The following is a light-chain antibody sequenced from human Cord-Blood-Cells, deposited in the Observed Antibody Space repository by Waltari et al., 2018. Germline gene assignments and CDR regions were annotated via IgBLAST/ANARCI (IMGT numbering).Light chain of an antibody. CDR1: QSVSSY. Sequence: IVLTQSPAPLSLSSGERATLSCRASQSVSSYLAWYQQKPGQAPRLLIYDASNRATGIPARFSGSGSGTDFTLTISSLEPEDFAVYYCQQRSNWLTFGGGTKVEIK. V-gene: IGKV3-11*01. J-gene: IGKJ4*01. CDR2: DAS. CDR3: QQRSNWLT.